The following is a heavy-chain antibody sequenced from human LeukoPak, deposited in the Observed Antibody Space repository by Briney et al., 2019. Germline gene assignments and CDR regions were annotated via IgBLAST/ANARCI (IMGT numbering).Heavy chain of an antibody. D-gene: IGHD6-19*01. V-gene: IGHV4-38-2*02. Sequence: SSETLSLTCTVSGGSISSGYYWGWIRPPPGKGLEWIGSIYHSGRTYYNPSLRSRVTISVDTSKNQFSLKLSSLTAADTAVYYCARQVGTVAPTSNAFNIWGERTMVTVSS. J-gene: IGHJ3*02. CDR3: ARQVGTVAPTSNAFNI. CDR2: IYHSGRT. CDR1: GGSISSGYY.